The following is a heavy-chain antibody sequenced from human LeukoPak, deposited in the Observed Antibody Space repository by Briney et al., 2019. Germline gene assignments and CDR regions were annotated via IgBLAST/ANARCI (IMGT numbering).Heavy chain of an antibody. Sequence: HGESLKISCKGSGYSFTNYWIGWVRQMPGKGLEWMGIIYPGDSVTRYSPSFQGQVTISADKSISTAYLHWSSLKASDTAMYYCSTSPPAYYYDSSGYYYFDYWGQGTLVTVSS. J-gene: IGHJ4*02. CDR1: GYSFTNYW. V-gene: IGHV5-51*01. CDR2: IYPGDSVT. CDR3: STSPPAYYYDSSGYYYFDY. D-gene: IGHD3-22*01.